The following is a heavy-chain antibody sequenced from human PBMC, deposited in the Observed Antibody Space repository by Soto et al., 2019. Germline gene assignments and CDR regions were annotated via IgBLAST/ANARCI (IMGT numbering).Heavy chain of an antibody. D-gene: IGHD2-8*01. V-gene: IGHV3-23*03. CDR1: GFTFRDYT. Sequence: EVQLLQSGGGLAQPGGSLTLSCVASGFTFRDYTMSWVRQAPGQLLECLSVILSGYTTFYADSVRGRFTISRDTSKNTIYLVMNSVRAEDTAVYYCARRVNGYFGYWGQGALVTVPS. CDR2: ILSGYTT. J-gene: IGHJ4*02. CDR3: ARRVNGYFGY.